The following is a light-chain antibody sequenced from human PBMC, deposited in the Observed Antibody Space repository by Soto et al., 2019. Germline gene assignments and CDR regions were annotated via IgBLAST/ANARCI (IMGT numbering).Light chain of an antibody. CDR2: ATS. CDR1: QNVDNTY. Sequence: EIVLTQSPGTLSLSPGETASLSCRASQNVDNTYLAWYQQKPGLPPTLLIYATSTRAGGIPDRFSGSGSGTDFPLTIDRLELEDFAVYYCQQYEFSPPLYTFGQGTKLEIK. V-gene: IGKV3-20*01. J-gene: IGKJ2*01. CDR3: QQYEFSPPLYT.